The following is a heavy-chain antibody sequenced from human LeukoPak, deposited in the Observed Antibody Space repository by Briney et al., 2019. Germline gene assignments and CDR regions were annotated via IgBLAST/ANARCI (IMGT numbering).Heavy chain of an antibody. D-gene: IGHD1-1*01. V-gene: IGHV3-21*06. Sequence: GGSLRLSCAASGFIFSNYGMSWVRQAPGKGLEWVSSISFSSTHIYYADSIQGRFTISRDNAENSLYLQMNSLRVEDTAVYYCARGDGDDNWLIDYWGQGTLVTVSS. CDR2: ISFSSTHI. CDR3: ARGDGDDNWLIDY. J-gene: IGHJ4*02. CDR1: GFIFSNYG.